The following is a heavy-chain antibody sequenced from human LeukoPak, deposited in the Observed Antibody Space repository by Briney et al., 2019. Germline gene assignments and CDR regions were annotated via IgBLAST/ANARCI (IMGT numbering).Heavy chain of an antibody. D-gene: IGHD5-24*01. J-gene: IGHJ6*03. Sequence: SETLSLTCTVSGGSISSYYWSWIRQPPGKGLEWIGNIYYSGSTNYNPSLKSRVTISVDTSKNQFSLKLSSVTAADTAVYYCARARRDGSLYYYYYYMDVWGKGTTVTISS. V-gene: IGHV4-59*08. CDR1: GGSISSYY. CDR3: ARARRDGSLYYYYYYMDV. CDR2: IYYSGST.